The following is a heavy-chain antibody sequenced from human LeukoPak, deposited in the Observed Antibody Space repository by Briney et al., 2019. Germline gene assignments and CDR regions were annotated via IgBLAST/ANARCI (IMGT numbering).Heavy chain of an antibody. CDR2: INHSGST. CDR1: GGSISSSSYY. CDR3: ARRRFSQTAIDY. Sequence: SETLSLTCTVSGGSISSSSYYWSWIRQPPGKGLEWIGEINHSGSTNYNPSLKSRVTISVDTSKNQFSLKLSSVTAADTAVYYCARRRFSQTAIDYWGQGTLVTVSS. D-gene: IGHD1-14*01. V-gene: IGHV4-39*07. J-gene: IGHJ4*02.